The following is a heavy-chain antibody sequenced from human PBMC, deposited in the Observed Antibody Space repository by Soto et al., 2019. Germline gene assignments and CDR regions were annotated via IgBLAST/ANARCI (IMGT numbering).Heavy chain of an antibody. CDR3: ASSSGNNYGVGTNCYCDY. D-gene: IGHD1-26*01. CDR2: IIPIFGTA. J-gene: IGHJ4*02. CDR1: GDAFSTYS. V-gene: IGHV1-69*06. Sequence: QVKLVQSGAEVKKPGASVKVSCKTSGDAFSTYSIVCVRQAPGEAPEWMGGIIPIFGTANHAQKFQDRVTSTADTSTNTAYMELSSLNSEDKAMYYCASSSGNNYGVGTNCYCDYGGQGTLVTVSS.